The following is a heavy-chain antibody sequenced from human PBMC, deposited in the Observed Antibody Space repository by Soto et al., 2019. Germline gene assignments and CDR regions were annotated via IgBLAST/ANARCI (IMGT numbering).Heavy chain of an antibody. CDR3: ARDPDLSIYSSVRSFDS. V-gene: IGHV3-11*01. Sequence: QVQLVESGGGLVKPGGSLRLSCAASGFTFDDYHMTWIRQAPGKGLEWISYISSSSDTIYYADSVKGRFTISRDSAKNSLILQMNTLRVDDTAMYYCARDPDLSIYSSVRSFDSWCKGTLVTVSS. CDR1: GFTFDDYH. D-gene: IGHD6-19*01. CDR2: ISSSSDTI. J-gene: IGHJ4*02.